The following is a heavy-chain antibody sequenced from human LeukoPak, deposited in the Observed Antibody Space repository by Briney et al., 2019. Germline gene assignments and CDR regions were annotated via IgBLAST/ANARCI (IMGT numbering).Heavy chain of an antibody. D-gene: IGHD4-17*01. CDR3: ASGYGDYVYLDY. J-gene: IGHJ4*02. Sequence: PSETLSLTCTVSGGSISSGDYYWSWIRQPPGKGLEWIGYIYYSGSTYYNPSLKSRVTISVGTSKNQFSLKLSSVTAADTAVYYCASGYGDYVYLDYWGQGTLVTVSS. CDR1: GGSISSGDYY. V-gene: IGHV4-30-4*01. CDR2: IYYSGST.